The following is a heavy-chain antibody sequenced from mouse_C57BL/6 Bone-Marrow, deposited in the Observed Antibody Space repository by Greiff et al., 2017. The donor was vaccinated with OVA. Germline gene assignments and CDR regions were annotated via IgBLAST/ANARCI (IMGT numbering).Heavy chain of an antibody. CDR2: ISNGGGST. Sequence: EVMLVESGGGLVQPGGSLKLSCAASGFTFSDYYMYWVRQTPEKRLEWVAYISNGGGSTYYPDTVKGRFTISRDNAKNTLYLQMSRLKSEDTAMYYCARQELTGTLMDYWGQGTSVTVSS. D-gene: IGHD4-1*01. J-gene: IGHJ4*01. CDR1: GFTFSDYY. CDR3: ARQELTGTLMDY. V-gene: IGHV5-12*01.